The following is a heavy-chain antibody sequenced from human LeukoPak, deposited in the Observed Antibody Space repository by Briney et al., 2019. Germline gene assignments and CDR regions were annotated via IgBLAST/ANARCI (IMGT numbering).Heavy chain of an antibody. D-gene: IGHD2-2*01. CDR1: GFTFSSYA. Sequence: GGSLRLSCAASGFTFSSYAMSWVRQAAGKGLEWVSAISGSGGSTYYADSVKGRFTISRDNSKNTLYLQVNSLRAEDTAVYYCVGRYCSSTSCYAPETNWFDPWGQGTLVTVSS. J-gene: IGHJ5*02. CDR2: ISGSGGST. V-gene: IGHV3-23*01. CDR3: VGRYCSSTSCYAPETNWFDP.